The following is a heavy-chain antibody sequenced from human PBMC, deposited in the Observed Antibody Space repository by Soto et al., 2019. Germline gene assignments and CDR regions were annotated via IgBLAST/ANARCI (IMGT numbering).Heavy chain of an antibody. CDR1: GGSFSDYY. J-gene: IGHJ6*02. V-gene: IGHV4-30-4*01. D-gene: IGHD5-18*01. CDR3: ARALIQLWPHYYYGMDV. Sequence: PSETLSLTCAVYGGSFSDYYWSWIRQPPGKGLEWIGYIYYSGTTYYNPSLKSRVTISVDTSKNQFSLKVSSVTAADTAVYYCARALIQLWPHYYYGMDVWGQGTTVTVSS. CDR2: IYYSGTT.